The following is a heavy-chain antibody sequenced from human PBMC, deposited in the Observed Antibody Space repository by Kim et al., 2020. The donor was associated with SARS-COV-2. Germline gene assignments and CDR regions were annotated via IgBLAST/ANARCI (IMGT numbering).Heavy chain of an antibody. CDR3: ARDDSSPAGYYYYGMDV. J-gene: IGHJ6*02. Sequence: SETLSLTCTVSGFSISSGYYWGWIRQPPGKGLGWIGSIYHSGSTYYNQSLKSRVTISVDTSKNQFSLKLSSVTAADTAVYYCARDDSSPAGYYYYGMDVWGQGTTVTVSS. V-gene: IGHV4-38-2*02. CDR2: IYHSGST. CDR1: GFSISSGYY. D-gene: IGHD6-13*01.